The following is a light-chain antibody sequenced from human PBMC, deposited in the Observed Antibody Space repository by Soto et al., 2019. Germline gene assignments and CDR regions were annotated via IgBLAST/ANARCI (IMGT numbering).Light chain of an antibody. CDR3: QQSYSIPWT. CDR1: QSIGSY. J-gene: IGKJ1*01. Sequence: DIQMTQSPSSLSASVGDRVTIPCRASQSIGSYVNWYQQKPGKAPNLVIYAASTLQSGVPSRFSGSGSGTDFTLTISSLQPEDFAAYYCQQSYSIPWTFGQGTKVEIK. CDR2: AAS. V-gene: IGKV1-39*01.